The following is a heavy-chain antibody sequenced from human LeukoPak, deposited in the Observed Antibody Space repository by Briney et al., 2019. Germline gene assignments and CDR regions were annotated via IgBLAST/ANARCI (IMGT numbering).Heavy chain of an antibody. V-gene: IGHV3-13*01. D-gene: IGHD5-24*01. CDR2: IGTADDT. CDR3: AMGRRDGYNFPFDY. CDR1: GFTFSSHD. Sequence: PGGSLRLSCVASGFTFSSHDMHWVRQSTGEGLEWVSAIGTADDTYYSGSVKGRFTVSRAIAKNSFYLQMNSLSAGDTAVYYCAMGRRDGYNFPFDYWGQGTLVTVSS. J-gene: IGHJ4*02.